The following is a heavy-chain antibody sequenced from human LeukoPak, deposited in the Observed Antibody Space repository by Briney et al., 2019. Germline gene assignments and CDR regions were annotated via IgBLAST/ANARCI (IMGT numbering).Heavy chain of an antibody. Sequence: SETLSLTCTVSGGSISSYYWSWIRQPPGKGLEWIGYIYYSGSTNYNPSLKSRVTISVDTSKNQFSLKLSSVTAAGTAVYYCASIAVAGHGLFDYWGQGTLVTVSS. V-gene: IGHV4-59*08. CDR3: ASIAVAGHGLFDY. J-gene: IGHJ4*02. CDR2: IYYSGST. D-gene: IGHD6-19*01. CDR1: GGSISSYY.